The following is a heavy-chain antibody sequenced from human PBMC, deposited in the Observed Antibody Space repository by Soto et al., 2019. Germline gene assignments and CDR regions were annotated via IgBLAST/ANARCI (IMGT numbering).Heavy chain of an antibody. V-gene: IGHV1-18*04. CDR1: GYTFTTYG. CDR2: ISAYNGDT. J-gene: IGHJ4*02. CDR3: ERVPSFSTLDS. Sequence: ASVKVSCKASGYTFTTYGVSWVRQAPGQGPEWMGWISAYNGDTKFSQRFQGRLTMTTDTSTSTAYMELRSLRSDDTAVYYCERVPSFSTLDSWGQGTMVTVYS.